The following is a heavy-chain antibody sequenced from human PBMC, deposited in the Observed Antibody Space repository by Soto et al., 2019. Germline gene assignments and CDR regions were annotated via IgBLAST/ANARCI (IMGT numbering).Heavy chain of an antibody. Sequence: QVQLQESGPGLVKPSQTLSLTCTVSGGPISSGDYYWSWIRQPPGKGLEWLGYIYDSGSTHYNPSLESRVTISVDTSKNQFSLRLASVTAADTAVYYCARVFDSPYSSSWYSAFDIWGQGTMVTVSS. J-gene: IGHJ3*02. CDR1: GGPISSGDYY. V-gene: IGHV4-30-4*01. CDR2: IYDSGST. D-gene: IGHD6-13*01. CDR3: ARVFDSPYSSSWYSAFDI.